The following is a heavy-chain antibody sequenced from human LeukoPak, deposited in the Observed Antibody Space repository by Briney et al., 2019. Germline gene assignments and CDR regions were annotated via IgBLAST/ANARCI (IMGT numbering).Heavy chain of an antibody. Sequence: GGSLRLSCAASGFSFISYSMNWVRQAPGKGLEWVSSISDSSTYIFNADPVQGRFTISRDDAKNSLYLQMNSLRVEDTAVYYCVRVVYCSGGSCSYYFDFWGQGTLVTVSS. V-gene: IGHV3-21*01. D-gene: IGHD2-15*01. CDR2: ISDSSTYI. J-gene: IGHJ4*02. CDR3: VRVVYCSGGSCSYYFDF. CDR1: GFSFISYS.